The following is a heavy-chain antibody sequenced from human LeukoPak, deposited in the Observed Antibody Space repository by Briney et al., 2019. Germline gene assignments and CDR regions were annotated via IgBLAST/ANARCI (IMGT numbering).Heavy chain of an antibody. V-gene: IGHV2-26*01. CDR1: GFSLSNARMG. CDR3: ARIGFSGWYGYYFDY. Sequence: SGPTLVNPTETLTLTCTVSGFSLSNARMGVSWIRQPPRKALEWLAHIFSNDEKSYSTSLKSRLTISKDTSKSQVVLTMTNMDPVDTATYYCARIGFSGWYGYYFDYWGQGTLVTVSS. CDR2: IFSNDEK. D-gene: IGHD6-19*01. J-gene: IGHJ4*02.